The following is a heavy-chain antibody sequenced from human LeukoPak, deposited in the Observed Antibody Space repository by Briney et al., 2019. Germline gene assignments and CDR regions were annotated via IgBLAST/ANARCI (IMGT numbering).Heavy chain of an antibody. D-gene: IGHD3-22*01. CDR1: GFTFGDYA. J-gene: IGHJ4*02. CDR2: ISWNSGSI. V-gene: IGHV3-9*03. CDR3: AKDADYYDSSGGFDY. Sequence: SLRLSCAASGFTFGDYAMHWVRQAPGKGLEWVSGISWNSGSIGYADSVKGRFTISRDNAKNSLYLQTNSLRAEDMALYYCAKDADYYDSSGGFDYWGQGTLVTVSS.